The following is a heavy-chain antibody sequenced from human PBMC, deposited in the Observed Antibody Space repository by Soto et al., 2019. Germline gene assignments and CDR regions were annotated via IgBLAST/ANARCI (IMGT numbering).Heavy chain of an antibody. J-gene: IGHJ4*02. V-gene: IGHV1-69*13. Sequence: SVKVSCKASGGTFSSYGISWVRQAPGQGLEWMGGIIPIFGTANYAQKFQGRVTITADESTSTAYMELSSLRSEDTAVYYRARVRGIAVAGRDFDYWGQGTLVTVSS. D-gene: IGHD6-19*01. CDR1: GGTFSSYG. CDR2: IIPIFGTA. CDR3: ARVRGIAVAGRDFDY.